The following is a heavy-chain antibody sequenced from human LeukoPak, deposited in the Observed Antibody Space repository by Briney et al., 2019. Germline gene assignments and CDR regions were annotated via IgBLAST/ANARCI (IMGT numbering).Heavy chain of an antibody. CDR1: VYIFTSYC. CDR3: ARLPHCYGYGAFDI. V-gene: IGHV5-51*01. J-gene: IGHJ3*02. Sequence: GESLKISCRVSVYIFTSYCIGWVRQVPGKAGEGMGIIYSCDSDTRYRPSFQRPVTVSADKSLSTPHPQWNSLKASDTALYYCARLPHCYGYGAFDIWAKGTMVTVSS. CDR2: IYSCDSDT. D-gene: IGHD5-18*01.